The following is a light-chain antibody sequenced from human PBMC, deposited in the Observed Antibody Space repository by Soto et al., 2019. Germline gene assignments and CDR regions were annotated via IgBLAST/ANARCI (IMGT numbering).Light chain of an antibody. CDR2: DAS. Sequence: DIVLTQSPGTLSLSPGERTTVSCRASQNVDNYLAWYHQYPGQTPRLLIYDASIRAAGVPARFSGSGSGTDFTLTITSPAPEDSAVYFCQQRGNWPLTFGGGTKVEIK. CDR3: QQRGNWPLT. CDR1: QNVDNY. J-gene: IGKJ4*01. V-gene: IGKV3-11*01.